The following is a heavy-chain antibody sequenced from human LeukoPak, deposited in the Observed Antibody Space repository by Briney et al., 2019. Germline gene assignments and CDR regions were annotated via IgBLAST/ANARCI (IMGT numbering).Heavy chain of an antibody. CDR2: IYPGDSDT. Sequence: GASVKISCKGSGYSFTSYWIGWVRQMPGKGLEWMGIIYPGDSDTRYSPSFRGLLTISADKSISTAYLQWSSLKASDTAMYYCARSAGTDYYMDVWGKGTTVTISS. CDR3: ARSAGTDYYMDV. CDR1: GYSFTSYW. J-gene: IGHJ6*03. D-gene: IGHD6-19*01. V-gene: IGHV5-51*01.